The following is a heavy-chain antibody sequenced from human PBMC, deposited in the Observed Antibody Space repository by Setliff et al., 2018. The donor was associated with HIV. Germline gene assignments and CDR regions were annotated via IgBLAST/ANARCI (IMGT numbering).Heavy chain of an antibody. CDR2: INHYGKT. CDR1: GGSISSYY. V-gene: IGHV4-59*04. D-gene: IGHD6-6*01. J-gene: IGHJ4*02. Sequence: KPSETLSLTCTVSGGSISSYYWSWIRQSPGKGLEWIGSINHYGKTYYSPSLESRIAISVDTSKNQFSLHFQSVTAADTAVYYCARGRHYSSSAPFAIDFWGQGMLVTVTS. CDR3: ARGRHYSSSAPFAIDF.